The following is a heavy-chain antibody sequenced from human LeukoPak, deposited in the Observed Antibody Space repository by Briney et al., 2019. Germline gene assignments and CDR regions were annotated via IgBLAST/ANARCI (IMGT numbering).Heavy chain of an antibody. J-gene: IGHJ3*02. CDR3: AKGVSGSYYGLDAFDI. CDR1: GFTFSSYA. V-gene: IGHV3-23*01. D-gene: IGHD1-26*01. Sequence: GGSLRLSCAASGFTFSSYAMSWVRQAPGKGLEWVSTISGSGGSTYYADSVKGRFTISRDNSKNTLYLQMNSLRAEDTAVYYCAKGVSGSYYGLDAFDIWGQGTMVTVSS. CDR2: ISGSGGST.